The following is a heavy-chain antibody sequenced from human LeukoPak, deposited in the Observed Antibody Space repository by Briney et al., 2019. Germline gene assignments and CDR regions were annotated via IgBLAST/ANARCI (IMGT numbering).Heavy chain of an antibody. Sequence: GGSLRLSCAASGFTFSSYWMSWVRQAPGKGLEWVANIKYDGSEKYYVDSVKGRFTISRDNAKNTLYLQMSSQRTAEPAVYFCARALGGPDYWGQGTLATVSS. CDR1: GFTFSSYW. J-gene: IGHJ4*02. CDR3: ARALGGPDY. D-gene: IGHD3-16*01. CDR2: IKYDGSEK. V-gene: IGHV3-7*01.